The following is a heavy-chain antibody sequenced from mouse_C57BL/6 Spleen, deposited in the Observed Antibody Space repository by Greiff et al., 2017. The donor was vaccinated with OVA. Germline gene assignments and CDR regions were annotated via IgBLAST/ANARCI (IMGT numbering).Heavy chain of an antibody. CDR2: IDPEDGET. J-gene: IGHJ1*03. D-gene: IGHD1-1*01. CDR1: GFNIKDYY. V-gene: IGHV14-2*01. Sequence: EVMLVESGAELVKPGASVKLSCTASGFNIKDYYMHWVKQRTEQGLEWIGRIDPEDGETKYAPKFQGKATITADPSSNTAYLQLSSLTSEDTAVYDCARGDYGSSHLVWGTGTTVTVSS. CDR3: ARGDYGSSHLV.